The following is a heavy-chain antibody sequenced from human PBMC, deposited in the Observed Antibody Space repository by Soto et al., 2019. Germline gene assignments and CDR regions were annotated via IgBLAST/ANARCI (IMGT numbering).Heavy chain of an antibody. CDR3: ARDRGIAVAGTWPFDH. CDR1: GGSISSYY. V-gene: IGHV4-4*07. Sequence: SETLSLTCTVSGGSISSYYWSWIRQPAGKGLEWIGRIYTSGSTNYNPSLKSRVTMSVDTSKNQFSLKLSSVTAADTAVYYCARDRGIAVAGTWPFDHWGQGTLVTVSS. CDR2: IYTSGST. J-gene: IGHJ4*02. D-gene: IGHD6-19*01.